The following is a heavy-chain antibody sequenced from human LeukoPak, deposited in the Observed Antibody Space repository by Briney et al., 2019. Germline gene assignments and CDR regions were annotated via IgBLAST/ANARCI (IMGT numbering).Heavy chain of an antibody. V-gene: IGHV1-18*01. CDR2: ISAYNGDS. Sequence: GASVKVSCKGSGYSFSSYGMHWVRQAPGQGLEWMGWISAYNGDSDYAQNLQGRVTMTTDPSTSTAHMELRSLRSDDTAVYYCASGWSGYFASLDYWGQGTLVTVAS. CDR1: GYSFSSYG. CDR3: ASGWSGYFASLDY. D-gene: IGHD3-3*01. J-gene: IGHJ4*02.